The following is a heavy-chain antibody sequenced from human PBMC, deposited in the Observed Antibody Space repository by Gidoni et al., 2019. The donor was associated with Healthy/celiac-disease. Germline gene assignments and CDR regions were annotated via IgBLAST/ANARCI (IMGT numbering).Heavy chain of an antibody. J-gene: IGHJ4*02. Sequence: EVQLVESGGGLVQPGGFLRLSCAASKFTFTSYEMNWVRQAPGKGLEWISYISSSGSSIYYADSVKGRFTISRDNAKNSLYLQMNSLRAEDTAVYYCARTGDYDYYFDYWGQGTLVTVSS. CDR2: ISSSGSSI. D-gene: IGHD4-17*01. CDR1: KFTFTSYE. V-gene: IGHV3-48*03. CDR3: ARTGDYDYYFDY.